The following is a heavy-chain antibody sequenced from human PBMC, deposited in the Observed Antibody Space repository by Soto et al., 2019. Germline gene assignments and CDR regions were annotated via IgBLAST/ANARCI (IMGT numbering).Heavy chain of an antibody. CDR1: GGTFSSYA. CDR3: ARGRDDSSGYYYYYGMDV. Sequence: ASVKVSCKASGGTFSSYAISWVRQAPGQGLEWMGGIIPIFGTANYAQKFQGRVTITADESTSTAYMELSSLRSEDTAVYYCARGRDDSSGYYYYYGMDVWGQGTTVTVPS. J-gene: IGHJ6*02. CDR2: IIPIFGTA. D-gene: IGHD3-22*01. V-gene: IGHV1-69*13.